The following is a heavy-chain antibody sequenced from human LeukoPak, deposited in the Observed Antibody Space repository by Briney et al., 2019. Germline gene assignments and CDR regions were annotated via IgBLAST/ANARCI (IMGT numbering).Heavy chain of an antibody. D-gene: IGHD3-10*01. CDR1: GFTFSSHW. J-gene: IGHJ4*02. CDR3: ARGPPDGSGSYYPGDY. CDR2: ISSDRSST. V-gene: IGHV3-74*01. Sequence: GGSLRLSCAASGFTFSSHWMHWVRQAPGKGLVWVSRISSDRSSTSFADSVKGRFTISRDNAENTLYLHMNSLRDEDTAVYFCARGPPDGSGSYYPGDYWGQGTLVTVSS.